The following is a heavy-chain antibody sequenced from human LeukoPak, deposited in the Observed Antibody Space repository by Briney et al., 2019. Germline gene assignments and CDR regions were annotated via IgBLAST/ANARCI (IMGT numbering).Heavy chain of an antibody. CDR2: INSDGSIT. CDR3: ARDPFTITVG. CDR1: GVTFSSNW. D-gene: IGHD3-16*01. V-gene: IGHV3-74*01. J-gene: IGHJ4*02. Sequence: PGGSLRLSCAASGVTFSSNWMYWVRLAQGPGLVLVWRINSDGSITSYADSVKGRLITSRDNANNTWYLQRKILRAEDTAVYYCARDPFTITVGWGQGTLVTVSS.